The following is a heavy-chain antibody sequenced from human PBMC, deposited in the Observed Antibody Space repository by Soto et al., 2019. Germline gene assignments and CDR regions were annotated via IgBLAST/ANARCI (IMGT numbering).Heavy chain of an antibody. CDR2: IKQDGSET. CDR1: GFTFSNYW. J-gene: IGHJ4*02. D-gene: IGHD3-16*01. V-gene: IGHV3-7*01. Sequence: EVQLVESGGGLVQPGGSLRLSCATSGFTFSNYWMTWVRQAPGKGLEWVANIKQDGSETYYVDSVKGRFTISRDNAENSLYLQMDSLRVEDTAVYYCASWAEGWGQGTLVTVSS. CDR3: ASWAEG.